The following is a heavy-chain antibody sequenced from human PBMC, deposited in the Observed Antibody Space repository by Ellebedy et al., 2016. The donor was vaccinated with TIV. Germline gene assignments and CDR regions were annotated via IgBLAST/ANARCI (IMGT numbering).Heavy chain of an antibody. D-gene: IGHD6-13*01. Sequence: PGGSLRLSCAASGFTFSGYYMSWFRQAPGKGPEWVSYISYSGDLMYYADSVKGRFTISRDNSKNTLYLQMNSLRAEDMAVYYCARDEVYSSSWYAYYYYGMDVWGQGTTVTVSS. CDR2: ISYSGDLM. CDR1: GFTFSGYY. V-gene: IGHV3-11*04. CDR3: ARDEVYSSSWYAYYYYGMDV. J-gene: IGHJ6*02.